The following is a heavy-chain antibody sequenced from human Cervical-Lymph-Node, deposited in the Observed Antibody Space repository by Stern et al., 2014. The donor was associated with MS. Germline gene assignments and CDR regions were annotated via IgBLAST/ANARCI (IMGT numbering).Heavy chain of an antibody. V-gene: IGHV1-18*04. D-gene: IGHD3-3*01. CDR2: ISAYNGNT. CDR3: AGRSITIFGVVQSYGMDV. Sequence: VQLVESGAEVKKPGASVKVSCKASGYTFTSYGISWVRQAPGQGLEWMGWISAYNGNTNYAQKLQGRVTMTTDTSTSTAYMEVRSLRSDDTAVYYFAGRSITIFGVVQSYGMDVWGQGTTVTVSS. CDR1: GYTFTSYG. J-gene: IGHJ6*02.